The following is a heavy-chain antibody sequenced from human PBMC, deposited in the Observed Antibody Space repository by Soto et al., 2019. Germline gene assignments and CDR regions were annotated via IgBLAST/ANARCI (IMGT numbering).Heavy chain of an antibody. CDR2: IYYSGST. J-gene: IGHJ4*02. D-gene: IGHD6-19*01. Sequence: SETLSLTCTVSGGSISSGGYYWSWIRQHPGKGLEWIGYIYYSGSTYYNPSIKSRVTISVDTSKNQFSLKLSSVTAADTAVYYCARREGLVWSFISYWGQGTLVTVSS. V-gene: IGHV4-31*03. CDR3: ARREGLVWSFISY. CDR1: GGSISSGGYY.